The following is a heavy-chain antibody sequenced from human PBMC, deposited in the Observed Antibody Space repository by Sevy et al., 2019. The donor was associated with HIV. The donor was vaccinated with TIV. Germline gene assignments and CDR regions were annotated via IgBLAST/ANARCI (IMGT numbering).Heavy chain of an antibody. CDR1: GFTFSDYY. J-gene: IGHJ6*02. D-gene: IGHD4-17*01. CDR3: ARDHVKDGDLGDYYYFAMDV. V-gene: IGHV3-11*01. Sequence: GGSLRLSCAASGFTFSDYYMSWIRQAPGKGLEWVSYISGSDNTIFYADSVKGRFTISRDNPKNSLYLQMTSLRAEDTAVYYCARDHVKDGDLGDYYYFAMDVWGQGTTVTVSS. CDR2: ISGSDNTI.